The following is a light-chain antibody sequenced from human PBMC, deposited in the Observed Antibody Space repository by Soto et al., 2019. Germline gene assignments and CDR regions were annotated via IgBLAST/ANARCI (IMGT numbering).Light chain of an antibody. CDR2: DAS. J-gene: IGKJ5*01. Sequence: EDVLKLTERTVSLYPKKRATLSCRASQSVRTYLAWYQVKPGQAPRLLIYDASRRASGVPSRFSGSWSGTDFTLTIISFGPYDLAPLYSHQRTTWPPVSLARGTRLEI. CDR1: QSVRTY. CDR3: HQRTTWPPVS. V-gene: IGKV3-11*01.